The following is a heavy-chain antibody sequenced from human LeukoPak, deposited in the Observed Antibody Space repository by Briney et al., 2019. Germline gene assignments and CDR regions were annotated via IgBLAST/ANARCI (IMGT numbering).Heavy chain of an antibody. J-gene: IGHJ4*02. D-gene: IGHD5-18*01. Sequence: SETLSLTCAVYGGSFSGYYWSWIRQPPGKGLEWIGEINHSGSTNYNPSLKSRVTISVDTSKNQFSLKLSSVTAADTAVCYCARVGNSYDLTPPPFDYWGQGTLVTVSS. CDR1: GGSFSGYY. CDR2: INHSGST. V-gene: IGHV4-34*01. CDR3: ARVGNSYDLTPPPFDY.